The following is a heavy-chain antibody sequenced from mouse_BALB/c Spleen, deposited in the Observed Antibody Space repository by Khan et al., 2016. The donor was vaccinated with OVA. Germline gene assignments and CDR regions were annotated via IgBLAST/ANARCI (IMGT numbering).Heavy chain of an antibody. CDR3: ARRGLRWDFDY. V-gene: IGHV1-7*01. Sequence: QIQLVQSGAELAKPGASVKMSCKASGYTFINYWILWVKQRPGQGLEWIGYINPSTAYTEYNQNFKDKATLTADKSSRKAYMQLSSLTSEDSAVYYCARRGLRWDFDYWGQGTTLTVSS. CDR2: INPSTAYT. D-gene: IGHD1-1*01. J-gene: IGHJ2*01. CDR1: GYTFINYW.